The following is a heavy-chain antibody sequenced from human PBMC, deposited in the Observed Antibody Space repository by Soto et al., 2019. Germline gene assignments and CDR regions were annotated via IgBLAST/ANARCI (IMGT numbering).Heavy chain of an antibody. V-gene: IGHV1-69*02. J-gene: IGHJ4*02. D-gene: IGHD6-13*01. CDR2: VLPFLDIT. Sequence: QVQLVQSGSEVKKPGSSVRVSCKTSGDTFSIYTISWVRQAPGQGLEWMGRVLPFLDITSYSQRFQGRVTITADRSTTTANMELTSLRSEDTAVYYCAGDRDNSNWPNFDSWGQGTLVTVSS. CDR1: GDTFSIYT. CDR3: AGDRDNSNWPNFDS.